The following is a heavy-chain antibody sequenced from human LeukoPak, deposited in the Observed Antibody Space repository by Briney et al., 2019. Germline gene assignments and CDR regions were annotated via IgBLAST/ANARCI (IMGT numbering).Heavy chain of an antibody. J-gene: IGHJ4*02. CDR2: IYYSGST. D-gene: IGHD3-10*01. CDR1: GYSISSGYY. CDR3: ARDRSGFGEPLDY. V-gene: IGHV4-38-2*02. Sequence: SETLSLTCTVSGYSISSGYYWGWIRQPPGKGLEWIGSIYYSGSTNYNPSLKSRVTMSVDTSKNQFSLKLSSVTAADTAVYYCARDRSGFGEPLDYWGQGTLVTVSS.